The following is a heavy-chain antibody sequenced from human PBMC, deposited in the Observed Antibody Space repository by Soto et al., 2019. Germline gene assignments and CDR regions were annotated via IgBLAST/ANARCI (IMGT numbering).Heavy chain of an antibody. Sequence: EVHLVESGGGLVQPGASLRLSCAASGFTFSTFWMTWVRQAPGKGLEWVANMTPDGNHMCYVDSVKGRFTISRDDAKNTLFLQMSSLRADDTAGYFCLSKGDGNYWGQGTLVTVSS. CDR2: MTPDGNHM. J-gene: IGHJ4*02. CDR3: LSKGDGNY. D-gene: IGHD3-16*01. CDR1: GFTFSTFW. V-gene: IGHV3-7*01.